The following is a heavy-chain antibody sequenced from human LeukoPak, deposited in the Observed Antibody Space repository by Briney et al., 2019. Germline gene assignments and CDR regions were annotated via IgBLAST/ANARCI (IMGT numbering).Heavy chain of an antibody. CDR3: ASPARLEPRRGAFDI. CDR2: INPNSGST. CDR1: GYTFTGYY. D-gene: IGHD1-1*01. Sequence: GSVKVSCKASGYTFTGYYMHWVRQAPGQGLEWMGWINPNSGSTNYAQKFQGRVTMTRDTSISTAYMELIRLRSDDTAVYYCASPARLEPRRGAFDIWGQGTMVTVSS. V-gene: IGHV1-2*02. J-gene: IGHJ3*02.